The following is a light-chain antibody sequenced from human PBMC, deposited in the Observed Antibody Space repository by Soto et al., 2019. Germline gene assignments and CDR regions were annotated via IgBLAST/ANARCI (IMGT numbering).Light chain of an antibody. CDR2: GAS. Sequence: EIVMTQSPATLSVSPGERATLSCRASQSVSSNLAWYQQKPSQAPRLLIYGASTRATGSPARFSGSGSGTEFTHTIRSLESEDFAVYYRQQYNNWPPWTFGQETEVEIK. V-gene: IGKV3-15*01. CDR3: QQYNNWPPWT. J-gene: IGKJ1*01. CDR1: QSVSSN.